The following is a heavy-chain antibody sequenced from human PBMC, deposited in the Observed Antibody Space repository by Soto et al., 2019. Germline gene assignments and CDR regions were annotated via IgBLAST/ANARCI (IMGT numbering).Heavy chain of an antibody. D-gene: IGHD2-2*01. CDR2: ISMTTSYV. V-gene: IGHV3-21*01. Sequence: EVQLVESGGGLVKPGGSLRLSCAASGFTFSRYGMSWVRQAPGKGLEWVSSISMTTSYVYYADSVKGRFSISRDNAKKILYLEMFALRTEDTAVYYSARDPSEGRVGNWFESWGQGTLVTVAS. CDR1: GFTFSRYG. CDR3: ARDPSEGRVGNWFES. J-gene: IGHJ5*01.